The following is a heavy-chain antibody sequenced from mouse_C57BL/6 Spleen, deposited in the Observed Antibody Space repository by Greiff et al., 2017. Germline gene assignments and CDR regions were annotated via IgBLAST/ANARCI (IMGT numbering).Heavy chain of an antibody. CDR2: IFPRSGST. V-gene: IGHV1-9*01. CDR3: ARGSYYDYGFDY. CDR1: GYTFTGYW. D-gene: IGHD2-4*01. J-gene: IGHJ2*01. Sequence: QVQLQQSGAELMKPGASVKLSCKATGYTFTGYWIEWVKQRPGHGLEWIGEIFPRSGSTNYNEKFKGKATFTADTSSSTAYMQLGSLSTEDSAIYYCARGSYYDYGFDYRGQGTTLTVSS.